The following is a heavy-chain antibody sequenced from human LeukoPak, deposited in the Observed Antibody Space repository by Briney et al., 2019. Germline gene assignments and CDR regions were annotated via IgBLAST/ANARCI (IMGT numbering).Heavy chain of an antibody. CDR1: GFIFSQFW. CDR3: ARDGLPAARDI. Sequence: GRSLRLSCAGSGFIFSQFWMQWVRQVPGKGLVWVSRINGDGSSTNYADSVKGRFTISRDNAKNTLYLQMNSLRAEDTAVYYCARDGLPAARDIWGQGTMVTVSS. J-gene: IGHJ3*02. D-gene: IGHD6-6*01. V-gene: IGHV3-74*01. CDR2: INGDGSST.